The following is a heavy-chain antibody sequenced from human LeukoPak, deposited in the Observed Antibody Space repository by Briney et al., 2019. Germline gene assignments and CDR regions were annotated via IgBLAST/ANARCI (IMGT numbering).Heavy chain of an antibody. D-gene: IGHD3-22*01. V-gene: IGHV3-23*01. Sequence: GGSLRLSCAASGFTFSSYAMSWVRQAPGKGLEWVSAISGSGGSTYYADPVKGRFTISRDNSKNTLYLQMNSLRAEDTAVYYCAKSLRERIVVVMTTWGQGTLVTVSS. CDR1: GFTFSSYA. CDR3: AKSLRERIVVVMTT. CDR2: ISGSGGST. J-gene: IGHJ5*02.